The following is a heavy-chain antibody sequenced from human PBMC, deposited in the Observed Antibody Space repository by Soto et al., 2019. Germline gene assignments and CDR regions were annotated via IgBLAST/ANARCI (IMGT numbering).Heavy chain of an antibody. CDR3: AKRVEYSSSTHYFDY. Sequence: VQLLESGGGLVQPGESLRLACAASGVTLSNSGMSWVRQAPGKGLEWVAGISESGENTYYADSVKGRFTISRDDSKNTLYLQMNSLRAEDTAVYYCAKRVEYSSSTHYFDYWGQGTLVTVSS. D-gene: IGHD6-6*01. CDR2: ISESGENT. V-gene: IGHV3-23*01. CDR1: GVTLSNSG. J-gene: IGHJ4*02.